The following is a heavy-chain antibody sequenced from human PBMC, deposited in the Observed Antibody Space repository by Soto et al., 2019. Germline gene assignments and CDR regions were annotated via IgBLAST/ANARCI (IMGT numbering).Heavy chain of an antibody. CDR3: ARDLAAAGPFDC. CDR2: ISAYNGNT. Sequence: QVQLVQSGAEVKKPGASVKVSCKASGYTFTNYAFSWVRQAPGQGLEWMGWISAYNGNTNYPQKLQGRVTMTTDTSTSTAYTELRSLRSDAPAVYSCARDLAAAGPFDCWGQGTLVTVSS. V-gene: IGHV1-18*01. CDR1: GYTFTNYA. D-gene: IGHD6-13*01. J-gene: IGHJ4*02.